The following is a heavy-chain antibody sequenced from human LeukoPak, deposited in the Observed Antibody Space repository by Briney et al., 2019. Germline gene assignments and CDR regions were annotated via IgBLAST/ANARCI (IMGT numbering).Heavy chain of an antibody. CDR1: GFIFSSYP. CDR2: ISHDGSNK. Sequence: GGSLRLSCAASGFIFSSYPMHWVRQAPGLGLQWVAVISHDGSNKFYEDPVKGRFTISRDNSKSTLYLHLNIPRPEDTAMYYCTRSVVTTADFDYWGQGTLVTVSS. CDR3: TRSVVTTADFDY. D-gene: IGHD2-21*02. J-gene: IGHJ4*02. V-gene: IGHV3-30*01.